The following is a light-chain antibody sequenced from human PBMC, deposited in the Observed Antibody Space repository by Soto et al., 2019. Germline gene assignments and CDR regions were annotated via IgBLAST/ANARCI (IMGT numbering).Light chain of an antibody. CDR1: QGIRND. V-gene: IGKV1-6*01. CDR3: LQDYNYPWT. CDR2: AAS. Sequence: AIQMTQSPSSLSASVGDRVTITCRASQGIRNDLGWYQQKPGKAPKLLIYAASSLQSGVPSRFSGSASSTDFTLTISSLQPEDFATYYCLQDYNYPWTFGQGTKVEIK. J-gene: IGKJ1*01.